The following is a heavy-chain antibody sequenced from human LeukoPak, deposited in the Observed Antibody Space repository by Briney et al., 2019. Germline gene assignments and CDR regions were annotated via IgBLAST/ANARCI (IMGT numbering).Heavy chain of an antibody. V-gene: IGHV4-39*02. J-gene: IGHJ4*02. CDR3: ARDLYRIVVVPHYFDY. Sequence: SETLSLTCTVSGGSISSSSYYWGWIRQPPGKGLEWIGSIYYSGSTYYNPSLKSRVTISVDTSKNQFPLKLSSVTAADTAVYYCARDLYRIVVVPHYFDYWGQGTLVTVSS. CDR2: IYYSGST. CDR1: GGSISSSSYY. D-gene: IGHD3-22*01.